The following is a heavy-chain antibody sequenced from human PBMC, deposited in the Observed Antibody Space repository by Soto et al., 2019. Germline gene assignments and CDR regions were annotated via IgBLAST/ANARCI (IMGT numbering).Heavy chain of an antibody. CDR1: QYTFTDYY. D-gene: IGHD6-19*01. CDR3: ATSSDWSPLLDY. CDR2: INNGGGT. V-gene: IGHV1-2*02. J-gene: IGHJ4*02. Sequence: ASVKVSCKASQYTFTDYYLHWVRQAPGQRPEWMGWINNGGGTIYAQKFQGRLTMTRDTSITTAYMELSRLSSDDTAFYYCATSSDWSPLLDYWGQGTLVTVSS.